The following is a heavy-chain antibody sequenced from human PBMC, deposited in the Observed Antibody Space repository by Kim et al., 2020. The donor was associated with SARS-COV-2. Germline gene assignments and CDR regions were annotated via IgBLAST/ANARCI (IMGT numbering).Heavy chain of an antibody. J-gene: IGHJ6*01. CDR1: GGTFSSYA. Sequence: SVKVSCKASGGTFSSYAISWVRQAPGQGLEWMGGIIPIFGTANYAQKFQGRVTITADESTSTAYMELSSLRSEDTAVYYCARLVVVVAATYYYYYGMDVWGQGTTVTVSS. CDR3: ARLVVVVAATYYYYYGMDV. CDR2: IIPIFGTA. V-gene: IGHV1-69*13. D-gene: IGHD2-15*01.